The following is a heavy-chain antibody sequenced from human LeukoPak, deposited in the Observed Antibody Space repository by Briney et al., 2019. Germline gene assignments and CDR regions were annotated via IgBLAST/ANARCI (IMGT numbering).Heavy chain of an antibody. D-gene: IGHD2-21*02. V-gene: IGHV4-39*01. CDR1: GGSVSSSSYY. CDR2: FHYSGST. Sequence: SETLSLTCSVSGGSVSSSSYYWGWVRQPPGKGLEWIGSFHYSGSTYYNPSLKSRVTISGDTSKNQFSLKLRSVTAADTAVYYCASLVVVVVTASEIDYWGQGTLVAVSS. CDR3: ASLVVVVVTASEIDY. J-gene: IGHJ4*02.